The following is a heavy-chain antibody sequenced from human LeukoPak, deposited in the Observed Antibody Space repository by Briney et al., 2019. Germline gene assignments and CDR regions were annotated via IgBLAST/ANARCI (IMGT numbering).Heavy chain of an antibody. Sequence: GGSLRLSCAASGFTFSSYAMGWVRQAPGKGLEWVSAISGSGGCAYYADSVKGRFTISRDNSKNTLYLQMNSLRAEDTAVYYCAKSFGGTTVTTGYWGQGTLVTVSS. CDR1: GFTFSSYA. V-gene: IGHV3-23*01. D-gene: IGHD4-17*01. CDR2: ISGSGGCA. CDR3: AKSFGGTTVTTGY. J-gene: IGHJ4*02.